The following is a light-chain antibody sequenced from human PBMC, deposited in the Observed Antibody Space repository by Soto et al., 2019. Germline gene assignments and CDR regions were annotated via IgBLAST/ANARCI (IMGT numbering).Light chain of an antibody. V-gene: IGKV3-11*01. CDR2: DAS. CDR3: QQRSNWPLT. CDR1: QSISRY. J-gene: IGKJ4*01. Sequence: EIVLTQSPATLSLSPGERATLSCRVSQSISRYLAWYQQKPGQAPRLLIYDASNGATGIPARFSGSGSGTDFTLSISSLEPEDSAVYYCQQRSNWPLTFGGGTKVEIK.